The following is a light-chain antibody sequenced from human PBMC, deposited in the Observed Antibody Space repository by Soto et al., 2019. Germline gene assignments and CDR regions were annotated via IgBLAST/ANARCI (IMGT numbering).Light chain of an antibody. J-gene: IGKJ1*01. Sequence: DIQMTQSPSSLSASVGDRVTITCRASQSITIYLNWYQQRPGKAPNLLIYAASSLLSGVPSRFSGTGSGTDFTLTISSLQPDDFATYYCQQSYITPQTFGQGTKVEVK. CDR3: QQSYITPQT. CDR2: AAS. V-gene: IGKV1-39*01. CDR1: QSITIY.